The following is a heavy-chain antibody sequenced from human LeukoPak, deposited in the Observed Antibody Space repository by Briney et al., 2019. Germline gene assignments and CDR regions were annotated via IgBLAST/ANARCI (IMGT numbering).Heavy chain of an antibody. CDR3: AKDQITFTHGEYGMDV. J-gene: IGHJ6*02. CDR2: ISYDGSNK. CDR1: GFTFSSYG. V-gene: IGHV3-30*18. Sequence: GRSLRLSCAASGFTFSSYGMHWVRQAPGKGLEWVAVISYDGSNKCYADSVKGRFTISRDNSKNTLYLQMNSLRAEDTAVYYCAKDQITFTHGEYGMDVWGQGTTVTVSS. D-gene: IGHD2/OR15-2a*01.